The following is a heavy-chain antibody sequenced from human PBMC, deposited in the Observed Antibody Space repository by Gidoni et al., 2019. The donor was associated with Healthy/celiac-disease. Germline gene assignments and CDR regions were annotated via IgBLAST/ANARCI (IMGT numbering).Heavy chain of an antibody. Sequence: QVQLVESGGGVVQPGRSLRLSCAASGFPFSSYGMHWVRQAPGKGLEWVAVISYDGSNKYYADSVKGRFTISRDNYKNTLYLQMNSLRAEDTAVYYCAKLSIAGSNDAFDIWGQGTMVTVSS. CDR3: AKLSIAGSNDAFDI. CDR2: ISYDGSNK. CDR1: GFPFSSYG. D-gene: IGHD6-6*01. J-gene: IGHJ3*02. V-gene: IGHV3-30*18.